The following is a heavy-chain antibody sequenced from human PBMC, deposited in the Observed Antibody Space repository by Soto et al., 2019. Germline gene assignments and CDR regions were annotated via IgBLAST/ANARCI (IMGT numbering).Heavy chain of an antibody. CDR1: GFTFTTYG. Sequence: QVQLVESGGGVVQPGRSLRLSCAASGFTFTTYGMHWVRQAPGKGLEWVAVIWHDASNKYYADSVKGRFTVSRDNSENTLYLQMNTLRAEETALYYCARGNGYSYGYFGYWGQGTLVTVSS. CDR2: IWHDASNK. V-gene: IGHV3-33*01. CDR3: ARGNGYSYGYFGY. D-gene: IGHD5-18*01. J-gene: IGHJ4*02.